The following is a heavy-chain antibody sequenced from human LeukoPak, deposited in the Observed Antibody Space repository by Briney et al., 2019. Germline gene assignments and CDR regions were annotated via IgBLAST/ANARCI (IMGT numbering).Heavy chain of an antibody. CDR1: GGSISSYY. J-gene: IGHJ4*02. CDR3: ARGSVLAVAGTGISWDY. CDR2: IYTSGST. D-gene: IGHD6-19*01. Sequence: SETLSLTCTVSGGSISSYYWSWIRQPAGKGLEWIGRIYTSGSTNYNPSLKSRVTMSVDTSKNQFSLKLSSVTAADTAVYYCARGSVLAVAGTGISWDYWGQGTLVTVSS. V-gene: IGHV4-4*07.